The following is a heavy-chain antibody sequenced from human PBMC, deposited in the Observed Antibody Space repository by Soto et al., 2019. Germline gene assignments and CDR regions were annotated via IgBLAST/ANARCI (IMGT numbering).Heavy chain of an antibody. CDR2: ISSSSSI. CDR3: ARDTEPLRYSSSSNYYYGMDV. J-gene: IGHJ6*02. CDR1: GVTVSSNY. D-gene: IGHD6-6*01. V-gene: IGHV3-66*01. Sequence: PGGSLRLSRVASGVTVSSNYMSWVRQAPGKGLEWVSVISSSSSIYYADSVKGRFTISRDNAKNSLYLQMNSLRAEDTAVYYCARDTEPLRYSSSSNYYYGMDVWGQGTTVTVSS.